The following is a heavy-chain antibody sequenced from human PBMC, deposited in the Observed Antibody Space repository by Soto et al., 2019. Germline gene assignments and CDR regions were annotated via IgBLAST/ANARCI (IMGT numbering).Heavy chain of an antibody. CDR2: ISSSSSYI. Sequence: GGSLRLSCAASGFTFSSYSMNWVRQAPGKGLEWVSSISSSSSYIYYADSVKGRFTISRDNAKNSLYLQMNSLRAEDTAVYYCARGFYGSGSYKAFDIWGQGTMVTVSS. J-gene: IGHJ3*02. D-gene: IGHD3-10*01. CDR1: GFTFSSYS. CDR3: ARGFYGSGSYKAFDI. V-gene: IGHV3-21*01.